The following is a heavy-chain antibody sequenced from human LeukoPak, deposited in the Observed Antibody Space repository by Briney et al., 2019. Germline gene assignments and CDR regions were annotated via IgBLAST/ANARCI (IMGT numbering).Heavy chain of an antibody. D-gene: IGHD1-1*01. CDR1: GFTFSSYA. V-gene: IGHV3-23*01. CDR2: ISGSGGST. CDR3: ANWPRTPWPFPLAAGAFDI. Sequence: GGSLRLSCAASGFTFSSYAMSWVRQTPGKGLEWVSAISGSGGSTYYADSVKGRFTISRDNSKNTLYLQMNSLRAEDTAVYYCANWPRTPWPFPLAAGAFDIWGQGTMVTVSS. J-gene: IGHJ3*02.